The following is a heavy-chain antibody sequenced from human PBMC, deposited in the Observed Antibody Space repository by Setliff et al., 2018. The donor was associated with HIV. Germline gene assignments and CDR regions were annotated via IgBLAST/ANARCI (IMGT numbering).Heavy chain of an antibody. V-gene: IGHV4-4*08. CDR1: GGSINNHY. CDR2: IYISGTT. D-gene: IGHD2-15*01. J-gene: IGHJ6*03. CDR3: AREGWSDHYYYYMDV. Sequence: SETLSLTCTVSGGSINNHYWYWIRQPPGKGLEWIGYIYISGTTNYNPSLRSRATISFDTSKNQFSLKLNSVTAADTAVYYCAREGWSDHYYYYMDVWDKGTTVTVSS.